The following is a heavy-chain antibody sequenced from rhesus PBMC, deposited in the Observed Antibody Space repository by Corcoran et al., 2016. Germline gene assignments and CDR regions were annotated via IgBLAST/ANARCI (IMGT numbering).Heavy chain of an antibody. D-gene: IGHD5-12*01. CDR3: ARRGQLQLRGYFDY. J-gene: IGHJ4*01. Sequence: QLQLQESGPGLVKPPETLSVTCAVSGGSISSSYWSWIRHAPGTGLEWIGYIYGSGSSTNYNPSLKSRVTLSVDTSKNQFSLKLSSVTAADTAVYYCARRGQLQLRGYFDYWGQGVLVTVSS. V-gene: IGHV4-169*01. CDR1: GGSISSSY. CDR2: IYGSGSST.